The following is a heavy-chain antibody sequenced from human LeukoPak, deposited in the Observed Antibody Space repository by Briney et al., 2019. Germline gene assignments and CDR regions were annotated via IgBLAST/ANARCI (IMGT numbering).Heavy chain of an antibody. CDR3: ARDLVGTSGAN. CDR1: GFTFSSYA. J-gene: IGHJ4*02. V-gene: IGHV3-23*01. D-gene: IGHD1-26*01. Sequence: LPGGSLRLSCAASGFTFSSYAMSWVRQAPGKGLEWVSTISDSGGSTYYADSVKGRFTISRDNSKNTLYLQMNSLRAEDTAVYYCARDLVGTSGANWGQGTLVTVSS. CDR2: ISDSGGST.